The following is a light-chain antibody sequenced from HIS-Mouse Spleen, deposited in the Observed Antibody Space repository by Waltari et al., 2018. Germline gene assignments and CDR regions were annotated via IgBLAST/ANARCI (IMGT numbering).Light chain of an antibody. CDR1: QSVSSN. CDR2: GAS. J-gene: IGKJ1*01. CDR3: QQYNNWPPGWT. V-gene: IGKV3-15*01. Sequence: EIVMTQSPATLSVSPGERATLSCRASQSVSSNLAWYQQKPGQAPRLLIYGASTRATGIPARFSGSGSGTEFTLNISSMQSEDFAVYYCQQYNNWPPGWTFGQGTKVEIK.